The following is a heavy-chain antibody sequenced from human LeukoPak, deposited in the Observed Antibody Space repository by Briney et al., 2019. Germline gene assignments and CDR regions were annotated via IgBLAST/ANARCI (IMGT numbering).Heavy chain of an antibody. V-gene: IGHV4-39*07. J-gene: IGHJ3*02. CDR3: ARASSDSSGYYYLNDAFDI. CDR2: IYYSGST. CDR1: GFTVSSNY. Sequence: GSLRLSCAASGFTVSSNYMSWVRQAPGKGLEWIGSIYYSGSTYYNPSLKSRVTISVDTSKNQFSLKLSSVTAADTAVYYCARASSDSSGYYYLNDAFDIWGQGTMVTVSS. D-gene: IGHD3-22*01.